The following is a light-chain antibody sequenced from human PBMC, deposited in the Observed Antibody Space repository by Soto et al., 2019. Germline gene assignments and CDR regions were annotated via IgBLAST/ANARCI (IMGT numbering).Light chain of an antibody. Sequence: IHMTQSPSSLSASVGHTITITCRANQSISNYLNWYQQRPGQAPKLLIYAAYSFHIGVTSRFSGSGSGTDFTITITNLQVEDFVTYFCQQSYATPWTFGQGTQVDIK. CDR3: QQSYATPWT. CDR2: AAY. CDR1: QSISNY. V-gene: IGKV1-39*01. J-gene: IGKJ1*01.